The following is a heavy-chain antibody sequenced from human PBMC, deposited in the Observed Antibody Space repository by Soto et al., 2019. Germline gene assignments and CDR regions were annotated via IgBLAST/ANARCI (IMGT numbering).Heavy chain of an antibody. V-gene: IGHV4-59*01. CDR3: ARDRSVAGYYYYGMDV. D-gene: IGHD2-15*01. Sequence: QVQLQESGPGLVKPSETLSLTCTVSGGSISSYYWSWIRQPPGKGLEWIGYIYYSGSTNYNPSLKSRVTISVDTSKNQFSLKLSSVTAAATAVYYCARDRSVAGYYYYGMDVWGQGTTVTVSS. CDR2: IYYSGST. J-gene: IGHJ6*02. CDR1: GGSISSYY.